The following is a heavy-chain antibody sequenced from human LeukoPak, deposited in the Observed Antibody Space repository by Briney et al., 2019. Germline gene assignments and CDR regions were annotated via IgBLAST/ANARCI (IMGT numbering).Heavy chain of an antibody. CDR2: IYTSGST. CDR3: ARDYSAIFGV. J-gene: IGHJ6*04. CDR1: GGSISSGSYY. V-gene: IGHV4-61*02. D-gene: IGHD3-3*01. Sequence: SETLSLTCTVSGGSISSGSYYWNWLRQPAGKGLEWIGRIYTSGSTNYNPSLKSRVTISVDTSKNQFSLKLSSVTAADTAVYYCARDYSAIFGVWGKGTTVTVSS.